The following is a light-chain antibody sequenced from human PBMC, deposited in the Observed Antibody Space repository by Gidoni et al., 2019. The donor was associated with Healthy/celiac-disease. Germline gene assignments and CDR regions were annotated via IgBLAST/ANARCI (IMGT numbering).Light chain of an antibody. CDR2: DAS. V-gene: IGKV1-33*01. CDR1: QDISNY. CDR3: QQYDNPPLT. J-gene: IGKJ4*01. Sequence: DIQMTQSPSSPSASVGDRVTITCQASQDISNYLNWYQQKPGKAPKLLIYDASNLETGVPSRFSGSGSGTGFTFTISSLQPEDIATYYCQQYDNPPLTFGGGTKVEIK.